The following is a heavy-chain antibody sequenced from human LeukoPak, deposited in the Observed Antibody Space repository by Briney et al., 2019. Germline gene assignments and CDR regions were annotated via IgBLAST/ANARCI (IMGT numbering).Heavy chain of an antibody. Sequence: ASVKVSCKASGYTFTRYGISWVRQAPGQGLEWMGWISAYNGNTNYAQKLQGRVTMTTDTSTSTAYMELRSLRSDDTAVYYCAREGPYDFWSGYYNDYWGQGTLVTVSS. J-gene: IGHJ4*02. CDR2: ISAYNGNT. D-gene: IGHD3-3*01. CDR1: GYTFTRYG. CDR3: AREGPYDFWSGYYNDY. V-gene: IGHV1-18*01.